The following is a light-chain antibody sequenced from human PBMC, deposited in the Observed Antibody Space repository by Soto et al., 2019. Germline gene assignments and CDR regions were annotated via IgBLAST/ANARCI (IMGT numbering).Light chain of an antibody. CDR2: GTY. V-gene: IGKV3-20*01. CDR3: QQYGSWT. CDR1: QTISSNN. J-gene: IGKJ1*01. Sequence: EIVLTQSPGTLSVSPGERATLSCRASQTISSNNLAWYQQKPGQAPSLLIYGTYSRATGIPDRFSGSGSGTDFTLTISRLEPEDSAIYACQQYGSWTFGQGTKVEI.